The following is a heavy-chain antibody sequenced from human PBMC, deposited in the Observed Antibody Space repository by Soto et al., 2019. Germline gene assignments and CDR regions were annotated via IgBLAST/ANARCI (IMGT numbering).Heavy chain of an antibody. CDR2: INNDGRGT. V-gene: IGHV3-23*01. CDR1: GFTFSTDA. D-gene: IGHD2-2*02. CDR3: ARDAYCADSSCYTYFHS. Sequence: GGSLRLSCAASGFTFSTDAMSWVRQAPGKGLDWVSSINNDGRGTYYADSVKGRFTISRDNSKDTLYLQMNSLRADDTALYYCARDAYCADSSCYTYFHSWGQGTLVTVSS. J-gene: IGHJ4*02.